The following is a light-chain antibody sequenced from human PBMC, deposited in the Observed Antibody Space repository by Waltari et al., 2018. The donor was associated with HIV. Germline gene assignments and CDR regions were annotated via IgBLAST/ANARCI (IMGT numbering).Light chain of an antibody. CDR2: AAS. J-gene: IGKJ2*01. V-gene: IGKV1-39*01. CDR1: QSIRSD. CDR3: QQSYSTPMYT. Sequence: DIQVTTSPSSLSASVGDRVPIPCRASQSIRSDLNWYQQKPGKATKLLIDAASSLQSGVPSRFSGSGSGTDFTLTISSLQPEDFATYYCQQSYSTPMYTFGQGTKLEIK.